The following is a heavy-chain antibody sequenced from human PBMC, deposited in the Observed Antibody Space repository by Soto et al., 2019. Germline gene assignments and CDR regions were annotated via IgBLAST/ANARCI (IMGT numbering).Heavy chain of an antibody. CDR2: IYYSGST. CDR1: GVSISSSS. D-gene: IGHD1-26*01. Sequence: PSETLSLTCTVSGVSISSSSWSWIRQPPGKGLEWIGYIYYSGSTNYNPSLKSRVTISVDTSKNQFSLKLSSVTAADTAVYYCAREIVGASFDYWGQGTLVTVSS. V-gene: IGHV4-59*01. CDR3: AREIVGASFDY. J-gene: IGHJ4*02.